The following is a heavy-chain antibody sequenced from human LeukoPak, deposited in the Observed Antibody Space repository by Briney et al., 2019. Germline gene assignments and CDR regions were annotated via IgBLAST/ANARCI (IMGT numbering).Heavy chain of an antibody. V-gene: IGHV4-59*01. CDR3: AREKARESGYSYGYAFDS. CDR1: GGSISSYY. D-gene: IGHD5-18*01. CDR2: IYYSGST. Sequence: SETLSLTCTVSGGSISSYYWSWIRQPPGKGLEWIGYIYYSGSTNYNPSLKSRVTISVDTSKNQFSLKLSSVTAADTAVYYCAREKARESGYSYGYAFDSWGQGTLVTVPS. J-gene: IGHJ4*02.